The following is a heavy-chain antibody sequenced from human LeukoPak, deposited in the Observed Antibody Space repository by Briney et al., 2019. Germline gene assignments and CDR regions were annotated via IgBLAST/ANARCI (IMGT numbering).Heavy chain of an antibody. CDR1: GGTFSSYA. CDR2: IIPILGIA. J-gene: IGHJ5*02. D-gene: IGHD3-3*01. CDR3: ARVFSDYDFWSGYQTNNWFDP. Sequence: GASVKVSCKASGGTFSSYAISWVRQAPGQGLEWMGRIIPILGIANYAQKFQGRVTITADKSTSTAYMELSSLRSEDTAVYYCARVFSDYDFWSGYQTNNWFDPWGQGTLVTVSS. V-gene: IGHV1-69*04.